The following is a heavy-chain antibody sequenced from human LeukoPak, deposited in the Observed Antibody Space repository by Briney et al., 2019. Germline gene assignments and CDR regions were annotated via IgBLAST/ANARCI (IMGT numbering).Heavy chain of an antibody. J-gene: IGHJ6*02. V-gene: IGHV3-23*01. CDR3: AKVRGTDYYYYYGMDV. CDR1: GFTFSSYA. CDR2: ISGSGGNT. Sequence: GGSLRLSCAASGFTFSSYAMNWVRQAPGKGLEWVSAISGSGGNTYYADSVKGRFTISRDNSKNTLYLQMNSLRVEDTAVYYCAKVRGTDYYYYYGMDVWGQGTTVTVSS.